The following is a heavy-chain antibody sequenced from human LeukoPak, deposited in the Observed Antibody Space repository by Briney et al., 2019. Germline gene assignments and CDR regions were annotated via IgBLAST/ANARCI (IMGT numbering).Heavy chain of an antibody. V-gene: IGHV1-8*01. CDR1: GYTFTSYD. D-gene: IGHD3-10*01. J-gene: IGHJ4*02. CDR3: ARVSGRYGSGSRHFDY. Sequence: ASVKVSCKASGYTFTSYDINWVRQATGQGLEWMGWMNPNSGNTGYAQKFQGRVTMTRNTSISTAYMELSNLRSEDTAVYYCARVSGRYGSGSRHFDYWGQGTLVTVSS. CDR2: MNPNSGNT.